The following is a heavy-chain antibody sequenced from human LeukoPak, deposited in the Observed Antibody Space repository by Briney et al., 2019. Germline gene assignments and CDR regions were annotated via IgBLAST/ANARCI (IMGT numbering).Heavy chain of an antibody. J-gene: IGHJ4*02. V-gene: IGHV3-30-3*01. CDR1: GFTFSIYT. D-gene: IGHD4-17*01. CDR3: ARGPAYGDYVNY. CDR2: ISYDGSNK. Sequence: GRSLRLSCAASGFTFSIYTMHWVRQAPGKGLEWVAVISYDGSNKYYADSVKGRFTISRDNSKNTLYLQMNSLRAEDTAVYYCARGPAYGDYVNYWGQGTLVTVSS.